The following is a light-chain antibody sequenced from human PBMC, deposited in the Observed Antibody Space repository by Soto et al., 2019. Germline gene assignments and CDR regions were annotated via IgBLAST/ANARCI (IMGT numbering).Light chain of an antibody. CDR2: GAS. J-gene: IGKJ2*01. CDR3: QQYGRSPLMYT. V-gene: IGKV3-20*01. Sequence: ENVLTQSPGTLSLSPGERATLSCRASQSVDSNFLAWYQQKPGQAPRLLIYGASTRAAGVPDRFSGSGSGTDFTLTITTLEPEDFAVYYCQQYGRSPLMYTFGQGTKLGVK. CDR1: QSVDSNF.